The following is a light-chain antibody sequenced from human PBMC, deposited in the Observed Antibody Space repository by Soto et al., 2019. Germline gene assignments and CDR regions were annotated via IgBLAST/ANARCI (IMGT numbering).Light chain of an antibody. Sequence: DIQMTQSPSSLSSSVGDRVTITCWASQSVTTWLAWYQQKPGKAPKLLIYKASNLESGLPSRFTGSGSGTEFTLTISSLQPDDFATYYCQQYSTYPITFGQGTRLEIK. CDR2: KAS. V-gene: IGKV1-5*03. J-gene: IGKJ5*01. CDR1: QSVTTW. CDR3: QQYSTYPIT.